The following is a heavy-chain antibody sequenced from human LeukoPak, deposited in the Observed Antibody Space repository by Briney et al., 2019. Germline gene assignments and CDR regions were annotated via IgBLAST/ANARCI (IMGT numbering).Heavy chain of an antibody. D-gene: IGHD2-2*01. Sequence: SETLSLTCAVYGGSFSGYYWSWIRQPPGKGLEWIGEINHSGSTNYNPSLKSRVTISVDTSKNQFSLKLSSVTAADTAVYYCARGRKEWVVGPAYNWFDPWGQGTLVTVSS. CDR3: ARGRKEWVVGPAYNWFDP. V-gene: IGHV4-34*01. CDR1: GGSFSGYY. CDR2: INHSGST. J-gene: IGHJ5*02.